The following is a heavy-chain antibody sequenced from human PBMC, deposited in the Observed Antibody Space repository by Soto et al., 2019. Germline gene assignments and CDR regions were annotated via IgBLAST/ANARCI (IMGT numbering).Heavy chain of an antibody. Sequence: XESLSLTCTVSGGSISSSNGYWGWIRQPPGKGLEWIGSIYYSGSTYYNPSLKSRVTISVDTSKSQFSLKLSSVTAADTAVYYCARNSGPYGSSWFDAWGQGSLVTVSS. J-gene: IGHJ5*02. CDR2: IYYSGST. CDR1: GGSISSSNGY. V-gene: IGHV4-39*01. D-gene: IGHD6-13*01. CDR3: ARNSGPYGSSWFDA.